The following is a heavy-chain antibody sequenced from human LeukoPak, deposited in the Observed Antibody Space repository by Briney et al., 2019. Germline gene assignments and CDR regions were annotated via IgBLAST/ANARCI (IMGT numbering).Heavy chain of an antibody. J-gene: IGHJ4*02. CDR2: INHSGST. CDR1: GGSFSGYY. CDR3: ARDTVVGATGY. Sequence: PSETLSLTCAVYGGSFSGYYWSWIRQPPGKGLEWIGEINHSGSTNYNPSLKSRVTISVDTSKNQFSLKLSSVTAADTAVYYCARDTVVGATGYWGQGTLVTVSS. D-gene: IGHD1-26*01. V-gene: IGHV4-34*01.